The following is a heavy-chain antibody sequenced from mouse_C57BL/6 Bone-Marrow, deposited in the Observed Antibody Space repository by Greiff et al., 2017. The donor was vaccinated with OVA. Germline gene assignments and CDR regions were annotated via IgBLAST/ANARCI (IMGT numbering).Heavy chain of an antibody. CDR1: GYTFTSYW. CDR3: ARGGTGFDY. D-gene: IGHD4-1*01. CDR2: IDPSDSYT. J-gene: IGHJ2*01. Sequence: QVQLKQPGAELVKPGASVKLSCKASGYTFTSYWMQWVKQRPGQGLEWIGEIDPSDSYTNYNQKFKGKATLTVDTSSSTAYMQLNSLTSEDSAVYYCARGGTGFDYWGQGTTLTVSS. V-gene: IGHV1-50*01.